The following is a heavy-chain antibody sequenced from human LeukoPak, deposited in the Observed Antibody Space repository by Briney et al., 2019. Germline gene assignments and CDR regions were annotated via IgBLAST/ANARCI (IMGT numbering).Heavy chain of an antibody. CDR2: IYYSGST. V-gene: IGHV4-59*12. Sequence: PSETLSLTCTVSGGSISSYYWIWIRQPPGKGLEWIGYIYYSGSTNYNPSLKSRVTISVDTSKNQFSLKLSSVTAADTAVYYCARGKRDYYDSSGFRFDYWGQGTPVTVSS. J-gene: IGHJ4*02. CDR3: ARGKRDYYDSSGFRFDY. D-gene: IGHD3-22*01. CDR1: GGSISSYY.